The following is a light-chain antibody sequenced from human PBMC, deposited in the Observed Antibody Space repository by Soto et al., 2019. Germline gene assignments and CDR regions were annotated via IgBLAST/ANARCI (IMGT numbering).Light chain of an antibody. CDR1: QSISRS. CDR2: DAS. Sequence: IQMTQSPSTVSASVGDRVTITCRASQSISRSLAWYQQKPVQAPKVLIYDASSLASGVPSRFSGSGYGTEFTLTVSSLQPGDFATYSCKQYESYPYSFGQGTKLEIK. V-gene: IGKV1-5*01. CDR3: KQYESYPYS. J-gene: IGKJ2*01.